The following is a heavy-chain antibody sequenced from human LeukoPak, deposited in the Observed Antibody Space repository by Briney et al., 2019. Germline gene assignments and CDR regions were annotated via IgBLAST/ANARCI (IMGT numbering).Heavy chain of an antibody. CDR3: ARVSSSSSGKNAFDI. V-gene: IGHV3-7*03. CDR1: GFTFSNYW. Sequence: GGSLRLSCAASGFTFSNYWMSWVRQAPGKGLEWVANIEQDGSEKDYVDSVKGRFTISRDNAKNSLFLQVNSLRAEDTAVYYCARVSSSSSGKNAFDIWGQGTMVTVSS. J-gene: IGHJ3*02. D-gene: IGHD6-6*01. CDR2: IEQDGSEK.